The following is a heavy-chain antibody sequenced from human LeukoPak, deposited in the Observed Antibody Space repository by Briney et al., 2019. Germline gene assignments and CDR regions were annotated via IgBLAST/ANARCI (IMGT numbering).Heavy chain of an antibody. CDR1: GFTFSSYS. V-gene: IGHV3-21*01. CDR2: ISSSSSYI. CDR3: ARKVGIAYYMDV. Sequence: GGSLRLSCAASGFTFSSYSMNWVRQAPGKGLEWVSSISSSSSYIYYADSVKGRFTISRDNAKNSLYLQMNSLRAEDTAVYYCARKVGIAYYMDVWGKGTTVTVSS. J-gene: IGHJ6*03. D-gene: IGHD6-13*01.